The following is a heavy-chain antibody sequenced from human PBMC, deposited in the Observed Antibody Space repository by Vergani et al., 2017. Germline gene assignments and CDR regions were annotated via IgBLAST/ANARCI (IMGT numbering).Heavy chain of an antibody. J-gene: IGHJ4*02. CDR3: AVVSVVGNPIDY. V-gene: IGHV4-38-2*02. Sequence: QVQLQESGPGLVKPSETLSLTCTVSGYSISSGYYCGWIRQPPGKGLEWIGSIYHSGSTYYNPALKSRVTISVDTSKNQFSLKLSSVTAADTAVYYCAVVSVVGNPIDYWGQGTLVTVSS. CDR2: IYHSGST. D-gene: IGHD2-15*01. CDR1: GYSISSGYY.